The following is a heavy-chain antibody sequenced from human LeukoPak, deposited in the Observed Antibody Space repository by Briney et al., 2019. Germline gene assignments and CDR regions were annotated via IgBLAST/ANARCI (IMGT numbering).Heavy chain of an antibody. D-gene: IGHD3-3*01. Sequence: SETLSLTCAVSGGSISSSNWWSWIRQPPGKGLEWIGEIYHSGSTNYNPSLKSRVTISVDKSKTQFSLKLSSVTAADTAVYYCARAPNYDFWSGYLDYWGQGTLVTVSS. CDR3: ARAPNYDFWSGYLDY. V-gene: IGHV4-4*02. CDR1: GGSISSSNW. J-gene: IGHJ4*02. CDR2: IYHSGST.